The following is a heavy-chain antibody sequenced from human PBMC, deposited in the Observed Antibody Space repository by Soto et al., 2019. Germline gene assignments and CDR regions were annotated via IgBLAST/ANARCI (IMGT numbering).Heavy chain of an antibody. CDR1: GGSFSGYY. J-gene: IGHJ4*02. D-gene: IGHD3-10*01. V-gene: IGHV4-34*01. Sequence: QVQLQQWGAGLLKPSETLSLTCAVYGGSFSGYYWGWIRQPPGKGLEWIGEISHSGSTNYNPSLKSRVTISVDTSKNQFYLKLSAVTAADTAVYYCARRYYGSGSYDYWGQGTLVTVSS. CDR2: ISHSGST. CDR3: ARRYYGSGSYDY.